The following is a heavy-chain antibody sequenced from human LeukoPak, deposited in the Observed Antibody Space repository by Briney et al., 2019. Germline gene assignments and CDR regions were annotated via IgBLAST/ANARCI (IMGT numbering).Heavy chain of an antibody. J-gene: IGHJ3*02. Sequence: SETLSLTCAVYGGSFSGYYWGWIRQPPGKGLEWIGEINHSGSTNYNPSLKSRVTISVDTSKNQFSLKLSSVTAADTAVYYCARDFGGWYGEAFDIWGQGTMVTVSS. V-gene: IGHV4-34*01. CDR1: GGSFSGYY. CDR3: ARDFGGWYGEAFDI. D-gene: IGHD6-19*01. CDR2: INHSGST.